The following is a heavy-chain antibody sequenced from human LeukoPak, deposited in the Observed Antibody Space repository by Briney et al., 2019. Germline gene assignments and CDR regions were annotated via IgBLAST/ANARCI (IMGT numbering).Heavy chain of an antibody. D-gene: IGHD3-22*01. Sequence: GGSLRLSCAASGFTLSSYSMNWVRQAPGKGLEWVSSISSSSSYIYYADSVKGRFTISRDNAKNSLYLQMNSLRAEDTAVYYCARGPTMKMDVWGKGTTVTVSS. CDR2: ISSSSSYI. J-gene: IGHJ6*04. V-gene: IGHV3-21*01. CDR3: ARGPTMKMDV. CDR1: GFTLSSYS.